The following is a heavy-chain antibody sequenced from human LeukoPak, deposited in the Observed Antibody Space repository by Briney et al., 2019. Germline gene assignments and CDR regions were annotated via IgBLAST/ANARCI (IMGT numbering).Heavy chain of an antibody. CDR2: ITGSGGGT. CDR3: ARLVGDRTIYDY. D-gene: IGHD1-26*01. V-gene: IGHV3-23*01. Sequence: GGSLRLSCAASGFTFSTCAMSWVRQAPGKGLEWVSAITGSGGGTYYADSVKGRFTISRDNSKNTLYLHMNSLRAEDTAVYYCARLVGDRTIYDYWGQGTLVTVSS. J-gene: IGHJ4*02. CDR1: GFTFSTCA.